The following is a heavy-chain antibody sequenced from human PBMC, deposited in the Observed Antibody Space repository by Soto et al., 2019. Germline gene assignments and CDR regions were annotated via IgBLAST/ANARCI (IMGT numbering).Heavy chain of an antibody. D-gene: IGHD2-2*02. CDR3: AKGKKYQLLYSSPQTYGMDV. Sequence: GVSLRLSCAASGFTFSSYAMSWVRQAPGKGLEWVSAISGSGGSTYYADSVKGRFTISRDNSKNTLYLKMNSLRAEDTAVYHCAKGKKYQLLYSSPQTYGMDVWGQGTTVTVS. CDR2: ISGSGGST. V-gene: IGHV3-23*01. J-gene: IGHJ6*02. CDR1: GFTFSSYA.